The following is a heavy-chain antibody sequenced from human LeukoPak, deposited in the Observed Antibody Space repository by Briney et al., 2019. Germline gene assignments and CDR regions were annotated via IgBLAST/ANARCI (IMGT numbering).Heavy chain of an antibody. CDR2: ISYDGSNK. J-gene: IGHJ4*02. D-gene: IGHD1-26*01. V-gene: IGHV3-30-3*01. CDR3: ARDIGSSGSFGYFDY. CDR1: GFTFSSYA. Sequence: PGGSLRLSCAASGFTFSSYAMHWVRQAPGKGLEWVAVISYDGSNKYYADSVKGRFTISRDNSKNTLYLQMNSLSAEDTAVYYCARDIGSSGSFGYFDYWGQGTLVTVSS.